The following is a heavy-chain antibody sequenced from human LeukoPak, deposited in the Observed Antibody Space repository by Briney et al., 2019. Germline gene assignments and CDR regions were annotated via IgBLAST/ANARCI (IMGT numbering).Heavy chain of an antibody. CDR1: GGSISSYY. V-gene: IGHV4-4*07. Sequence: PSETLSLTCTVSGGSISSYYWSCIRQPAGKGLEWIGRIHTSGTTNYSPSLKSRVTMSVDTSKNQFSLELTSVTAADTAVYYCAREETTRSQRAFDYWGQGTLVTVSS. D-gene: IGHD2-15*01. CDR3: AREETTRSQRAFDY. CDR2: IHTSGTT. J-gene: IGHJ4*02.